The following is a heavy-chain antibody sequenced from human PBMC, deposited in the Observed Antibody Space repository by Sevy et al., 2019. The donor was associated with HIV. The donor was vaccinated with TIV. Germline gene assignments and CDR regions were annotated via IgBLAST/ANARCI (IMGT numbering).Heavy chain of an antibody. Sequence: GRSLRLSCAASGFTFSSYWMSWVRQAPGKGLEWVANIKQDGSEKYYVDSVKGRFTISRDNAKNSLYLQMNSLRAEDTAVYYCARDRLPHYYYMDVWGKGTTVTVSS. V-gene: IGHV3-7*01. J-gene: IGHJ6*03. CDR2: IKQDGSEK. CDR1: GFTFSSYW. CDR3: ARDRLPHYYYMDV.